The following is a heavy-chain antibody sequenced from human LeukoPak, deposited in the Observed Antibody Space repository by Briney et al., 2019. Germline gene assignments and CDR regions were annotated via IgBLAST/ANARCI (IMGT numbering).Heavy chain of an antibody. V-gene: IGHV3-11*04. J-gene: IGHJ4*02. CDR2: ISSSGSTI. CDR3: ARRRIAVAGTNFDY. Sequence: PGGSLRLSCAASGFTFSDYYMSWIRQAPGKGLEWVSYISSSGSTIYYADSVKGRFTISRDNAKNSLYLQMNSLRAEATAVYYCARRRIAVAGTNFDYWGQGTLVTVSS. CDR1: GFTFSDYY. D-gene: IGHD6-19*01.